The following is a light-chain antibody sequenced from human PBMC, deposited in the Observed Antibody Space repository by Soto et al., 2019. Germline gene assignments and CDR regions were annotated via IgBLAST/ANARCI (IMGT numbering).Light chain of an antibody. CDR1: QTIGSN. CDR3: LQHNSYPPT. Sequence: EIMMTQSPATLSVSPGERATLSCRATQTIGSNLAWYQQKPGQPPRLLIYGASSLQSGVPSRFSGTGSGTEFTLTISSLQPEDFATYYCLQHNSYPPTFGQGTRLEIK. J-gene: IGKJ5*01. V-gene: IGKV3-15*01. CDR2: GAS.